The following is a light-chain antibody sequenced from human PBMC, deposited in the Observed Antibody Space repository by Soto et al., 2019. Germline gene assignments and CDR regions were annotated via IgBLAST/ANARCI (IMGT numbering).Light chain of an antibody. Sequence: EIVMTQSPATLSVSPGERATLSCRASQSVGSNLAWYQQKPGQAPRLLIYGASTRATGIPARFSGSGCGTEITLTISSLQSEDFAIYFCQQYNNWPPDRTFGQGTKVEIK. V-gene: IGKV3-15*01. CDR3: QQYNNWPPDRT. J-gene: IGKJ1*01. CDR1: QSVGSN. CDR2: GAS.